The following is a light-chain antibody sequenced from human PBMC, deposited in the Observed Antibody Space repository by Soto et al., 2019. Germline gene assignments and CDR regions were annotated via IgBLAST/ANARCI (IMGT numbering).Light chain of an antibody. CDR2: GAT. V-gene: IGKV1-39*01. CDR3: QQSFSSRSWT. Sequence: DIQITQSPSSLSASVGDRVTIACRASQTITNYLNWYQQKPGKAPMLLIYGATNLQSGVPSRFSGSGSRTDLTLTISSLQPEDFATYFCQQSFSSRSWTFGQGTKVDI. J-gene: IGKJ1*01. CDR1: QTITNY.